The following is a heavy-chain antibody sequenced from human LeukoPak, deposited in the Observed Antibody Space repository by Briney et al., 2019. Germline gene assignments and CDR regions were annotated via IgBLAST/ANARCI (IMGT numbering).Heavy chain of an antibody. J-gene: IGHJ4*02. D-gene: IGHD4-4*01. CDR1: GGAFSGYY. Sequence: SETLSLTCAVYGGAFSGYYWSWIRQPPGMGLEWIGEINHSGSTNYNPSLKSRVTISVDTSKNQFSLKLSSVTAADTAVYYCARKRQLLYRDYSNYPYYFDYWGQGTLVTVSS. V-gene: IGHV4-34*01. CDR3: ARKRQLLYRDYSNYPYYFDY. CDR2: INHSGST.